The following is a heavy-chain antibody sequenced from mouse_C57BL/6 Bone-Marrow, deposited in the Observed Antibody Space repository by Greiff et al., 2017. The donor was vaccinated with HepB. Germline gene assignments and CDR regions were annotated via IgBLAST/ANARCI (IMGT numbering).Heavy chain of an antibody. CDR2: IYPGNSAT. V-gene: IGHV1-5*01. Sequence: EVQLQQSGTVLARPGASVKMSCKTSGYTFTSYWMPWVKQRTVQGLEWIGAIYPGNSATSYNPPFKGTAKLTAVTSASTAYMELSSLTNADSAVYYCTTATVPHAMDYWGQGTSVTVSS. CDR3: TTATVPHAMDY. J-gene: IGHJ4*01. CDR1: GYTFTSYW. D-gene: IGHD1-1*01.